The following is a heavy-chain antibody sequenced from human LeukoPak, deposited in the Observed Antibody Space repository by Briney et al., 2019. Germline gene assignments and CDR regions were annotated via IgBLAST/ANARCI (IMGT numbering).Heavy chain of an antibody. CDR1: GFTFDDYA. CDR3: SRARGNSYFDS. D-gene: IGHD1-7*01. Sequence: GGSLRLSCAASGFTFDDYAMHWVRQAPGKGLEWVSGITWNSDNIAYVDSVRGRFTISRDNAKNSLYLQMNSLRGEDTALYFCSRARGNSYFDSWGQGALVTVSP. V-gene: IGHV3-9*01. J-gene: IGHJ4*02. CDR2: ITWNSDNI.